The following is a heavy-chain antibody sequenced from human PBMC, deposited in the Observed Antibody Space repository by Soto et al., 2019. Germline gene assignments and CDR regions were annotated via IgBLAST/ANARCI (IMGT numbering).Heavy chain of an antibody. CDR3: ARGRQQLPWTRFDP. D-gene: IGHD6-13*01. CDR1: GGSFSGYY. J-gene: IGHJ5*02. Sequence: PSETLSLTCAVYGGSFSGYYWSWIRQPPGKGLEWIGEIYHSGSTNYNPSLKSRVTISVDKSRNQFSLKLSSVTAADTAVYYCARGRQQLPWTRFDPWGQGTLVTVSS. V-gene: IGHV4-34*01. CDR2: IYHSGST.